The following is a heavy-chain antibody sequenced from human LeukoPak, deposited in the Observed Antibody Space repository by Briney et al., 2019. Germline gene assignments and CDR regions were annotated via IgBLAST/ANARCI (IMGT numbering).Heavy chain of an antibody. D-gene: IGHD3-16*01. J-gene: IGHJ4*02. V-gene: IGHV5-51*01. CDR1: GYRFTSYW. CDR2: IYPGDSDT. CDR3: ARSPNYDSLFDY. Sequence: GESLKISCRCSGYRFTSYWIGWVRQMPGKGLECMGIIYPGDSDTRYSPSFQGHVTISADKSISTAYLQWSRLKASDTAMYYCARSPNYDSLFDYWGQGTLVTVSS.